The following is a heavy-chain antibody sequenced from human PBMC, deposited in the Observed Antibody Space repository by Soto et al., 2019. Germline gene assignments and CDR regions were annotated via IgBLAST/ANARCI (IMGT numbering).Heavy chain of an antibody. CDR1: GGPFSSYA. CDR3: AVLVGFIDY. D-gene: IGHD3-10*01. V-gene: IGHV1-69*13. J-gene: IGHJ4*02. Sequence: SLKVSCKSSGGPFSSYAISWVRQAPGQGLEWMGGIIPIFGTANYAQKFQGRVTITADESTSTAYMELSSLRSENTAVYYCAVLVGFIDYWGQGTLVTVSS. CDR2: IIPIFGTA.